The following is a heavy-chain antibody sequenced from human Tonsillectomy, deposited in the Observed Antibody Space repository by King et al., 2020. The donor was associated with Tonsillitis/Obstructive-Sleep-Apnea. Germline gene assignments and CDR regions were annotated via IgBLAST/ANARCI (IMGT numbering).Heavy chain of an antibody. V-gene: IGHV2-5*02. CDR3: AHTRLNGLAAVLFDY. CDR1: GFSLSTSGVG. D-gene: IGHD6-13*01. CDR2: IYWDDDK. Sequence: TLKESGPTLVKPTQTLTLTCTFSGFSLSTSGVGVGWIRQPPGKALEWLALIYWDDDKRYSPSLKSRLTITKDTSKNQVVLTMTNMDPVDTATYYCAHTRLNGLAAVLFDYWGQGTLVTVSS. J-gene: IGHJ4*02.